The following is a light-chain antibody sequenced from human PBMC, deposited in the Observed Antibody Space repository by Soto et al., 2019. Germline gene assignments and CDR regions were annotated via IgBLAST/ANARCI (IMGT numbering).Light chain of an antibody. V-gene: IGLV2-14*03. CDR3: SSYSRSTTLVV. CDR1: SSDVGAFTS. Sequence: QSALTQPASVSGSPGQSTTISCTGTSSDVGAFTSVSWYQQHPGKAPKLIIYDIIHRPSGVSDRFSGSKSVNTASLTISGLQPEDEATYHCSSYSRSTTLVVFGGGTKVTVL. J-gene: IGLJ2*01. CDR2: DII.